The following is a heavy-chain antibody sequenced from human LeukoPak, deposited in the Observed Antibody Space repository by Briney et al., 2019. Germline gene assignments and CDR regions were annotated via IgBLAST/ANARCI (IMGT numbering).Heavy chain of an antibody. CDR2: IHLDGIT. CDR3: ARRSAYIVVVVAGFDY. CDR1: GDSITSYAW. D-gene: IGHD2-15*01. V-gene: IGHV4-4*02. J-gene: IGHJ4*02. Sequence: NPSETLSLTCSVSGDSITSYAWWSWVRQPPGKGLEWIGEIHLDGITNYNPSLKSRVTMSIDKSNNEFSLNLSSVTAADTAVYYCARRSAYIVVVVAGFDYWGQGTLVTVSS.